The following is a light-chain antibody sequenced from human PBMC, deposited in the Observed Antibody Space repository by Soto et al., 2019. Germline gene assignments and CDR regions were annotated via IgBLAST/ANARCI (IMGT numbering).Light chain of an antibody. CDR1: MRDVGAYNL. Sequence: QSALTQPASVSGSAGQSITISCSGTMRDVGAYNLVSWYQQHPGTAPKLIIYEVRNRPSGISSRFSGSRSGNTASLTISGLQSEDAGDYYSSAYTARSTLVFGGGTKLTVL. CDR3: SAYTARSTLV. J-gene: IGLJ3*02. V-gene: IGLV2-14*01. CDR2: EVR.